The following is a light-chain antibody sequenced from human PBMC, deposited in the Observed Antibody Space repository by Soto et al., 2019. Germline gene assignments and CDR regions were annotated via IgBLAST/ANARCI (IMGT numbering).Light chain of an antibody. CDR2: GAS. CDR3: QQYGTSPRM. Sequence: EIVLTQSPGTLSLSPGDTAALSCRASQSVSNNYLAWYQQKPGQAPRLLIYGASSRATGIPDRFSGSASGTDFTLTICRLEPEDFAVYYCQQYGTSPRMFGQGTKVEIK. V-gene: IGKV3-20*01. CDR1: QSVSNNY. J-gene: IGKJ1*01.